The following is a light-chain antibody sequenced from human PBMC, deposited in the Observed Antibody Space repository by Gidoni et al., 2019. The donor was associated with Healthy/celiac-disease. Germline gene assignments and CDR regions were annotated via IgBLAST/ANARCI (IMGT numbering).Light chain of an antibody. CDR1: PSVSSSY. V-gene: IGKV3-20*01. CDR2: GAS. J-gene: IGKJ1*01. CDR3: QQYGISLWT. Sequence: DIVFTQSPGTLSLSPGARATLSCRASPSVSSSYLACDQQKPGQAPRLRINGASIRAAGIPDGFRGSGSGTDFTLTTSRREPEDFAVYYCQQYGISLWTFGQGTKVEIK.